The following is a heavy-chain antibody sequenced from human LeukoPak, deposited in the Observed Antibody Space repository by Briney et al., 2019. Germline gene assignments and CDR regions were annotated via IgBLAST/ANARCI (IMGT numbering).Heavy chain of an antibody. V-gene: IGHV4-4*07. CDR2: KYARGSS. CDR3: ARGRYCSADICTGGDSFDI. D-gene: IGHD2-15*01. Sequence: SETLSPTCTVSGGSISNYYWSWIRQPAGKGLEWIGRKYARGSSNYNPPVQSRVTMSVDTSKNQFSLKLRSVTAADTAVYYCARGRYCSADICTGGDSFDIWGQGTMVSVSS. CDR1: GGSISNYY. J-gene: IGHJ3*02.